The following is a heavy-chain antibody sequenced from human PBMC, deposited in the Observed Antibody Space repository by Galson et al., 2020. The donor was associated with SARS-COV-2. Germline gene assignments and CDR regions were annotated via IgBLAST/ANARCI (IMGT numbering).Heavy chain of an antibody. Sequence: GGSLRLSCAASGFTFTTYWMHWVRRIPGQGLVWVSRINRDGSTTGYADSVKGRYTISRDNARNTLYLQMDSLRAEDTAVYYCARGGVTTGAVFNYWGQGTLVTVSS. V-gene: IGHV3-74*01. CDR3: ARGGVTTGAVFNY. CDR2: INRDGSTT. J-gene: IGHJ4*02. CDR1: GFTFTTYW. D-gene: IGHD4-17*01.